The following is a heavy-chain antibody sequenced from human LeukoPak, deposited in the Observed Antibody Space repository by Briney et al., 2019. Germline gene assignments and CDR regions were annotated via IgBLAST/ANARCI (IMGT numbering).Heavy chain of an antibody. CDR3: AKGYYYDSSGYWYYFDY. Sequence: PGGSLRLSCAASGFTVSSNYMSWVRQAPGKGLEWVSGISWNSGSIGYADSVKGRFTISRDNAKNSLYLQMNSLRAEDTALYYCAKGYYYDSSGYWYYFDYWGQGTLVTVSS. D-gene: IGHD3-22*01. J-gene: IGHJ4*02. CDR1: GFTVSSNY. V-gene: IGHV3-9*01. CDR2: ISWNSGSI.